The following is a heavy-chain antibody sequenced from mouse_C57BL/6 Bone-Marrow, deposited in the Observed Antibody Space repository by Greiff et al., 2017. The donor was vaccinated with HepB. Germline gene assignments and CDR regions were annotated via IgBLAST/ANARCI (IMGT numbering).Heavy chain of an antibody. CDR1: GFTFSDYY. Sequence: EVKLMESGEGLVKPGGSLKLSCAASGFTFSDYYMYWVRQTPEKRLEWVAYISNGGGSTYYPDTVKGRFTISRDNAKNTLYLQMSRLKSEDTAMYYCARHGSHEAWFAYWGQGTLVTVSA. CDR2: ISNGGGST. J-gene: IGHJ3*01. V-gene: IGHV5-12*01. CDR3: ARHGSHEAWFAY.